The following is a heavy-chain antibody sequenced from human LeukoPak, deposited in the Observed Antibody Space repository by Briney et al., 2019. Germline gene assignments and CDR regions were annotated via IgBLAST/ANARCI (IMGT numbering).Heavy chain of an antibody. CDR2: INYSGDT. J-gene: IGHJ4*02. Sequence: SETLSLTCTVSGTSISNYYWSWIRQPPGKGLEWIGYINYSGDTNYNPSLKSRVTMSVDTSENQFSLKLSSLTAADTAVFYCARGTTRYTTTYYFDYWGQGTLVTVSS. CDR1: GTSISNYY. V-gene: IGHV4-59*01. CDR3: ARGTTRYTTTYYFDY. D-gene: IGHD2-2*02.